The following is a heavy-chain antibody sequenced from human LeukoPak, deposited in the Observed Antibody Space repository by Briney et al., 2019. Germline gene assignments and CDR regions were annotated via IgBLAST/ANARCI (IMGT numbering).Heavy chain of an antibody. V-gene: IGHV3-43D*04. CDR2: ISWDGGST. D-gene: IGHD2-2*01. CDR1: GFTFDDYA. CDR3: AKDMAPSGPAAEHYMDV. J-gene: IGHJ6*03. Sequence: GGSLRLSCAASGFTFDDYAMHWVRQAPGKGLEWVSLISWDGGSTYYADSVKGRFTISRDNRKNSLYLQMNSLRAEDTALYYCAKDMAPSGPAAEHYMDVWGKGTTVTVSS.